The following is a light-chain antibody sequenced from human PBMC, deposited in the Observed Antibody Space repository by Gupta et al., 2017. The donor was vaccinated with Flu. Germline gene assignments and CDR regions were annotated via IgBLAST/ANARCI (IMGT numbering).Light chain of an antibody. V-gene: IGLV8-61*01. J-gene: IGLJ3*02. CDR2: STN. CDR3: VLQVGSGNHSV. Sequence: CSICQGAGLSSYYPSWYQQTPGQAPLMLIYSTNTRSSGVPDRFSGSSLGNKAALTITGAQAEDEADYYCVLQVGSGNHSVFGGGTKLTVL. CDR1: QGAGLSSYY.